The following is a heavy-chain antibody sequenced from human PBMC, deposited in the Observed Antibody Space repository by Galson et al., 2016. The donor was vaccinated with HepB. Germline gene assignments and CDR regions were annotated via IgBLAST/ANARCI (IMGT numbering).Heavy chain of an antibody. CDR3: LSLYRSGY. CDR1: GLTVSDNY. CDR2: IYSDGRR. V-gene: IGHV3-53*01. Sequence: SLRLSCAVSGLTVSDNYMSWVRQAPGKGLEWVSIIYSDGRRVYADSVKGRSTISRDNFRNTLYLQMNILWGEDTAVYYCLSLYRSGYWGQGTLVTVSS. D-gene: IGHD6-25*01. J-gene: IGHJ4*02.